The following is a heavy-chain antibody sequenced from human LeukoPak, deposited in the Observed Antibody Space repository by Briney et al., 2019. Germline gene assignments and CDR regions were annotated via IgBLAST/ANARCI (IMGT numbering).Heavy chain of an antibody. CDR3: ARVQGHPPNGLDI. Sequence: GGSLRLSCAASGFTFRSYWMHWVRQAPGKGLVWVSRINSDGSSTSYADAVKGRFTISRDNAKNTAYLQMNSLRAEDTAVYYCARVQGHPPNGLDIWGQGTMVTVSS. D-gene: IGHD2-8*01. J-gene: IGHJ3*02. CDR2: INSDGSST. V-gene: IGHV3-74*01. CDR1: GFTFRSYW.